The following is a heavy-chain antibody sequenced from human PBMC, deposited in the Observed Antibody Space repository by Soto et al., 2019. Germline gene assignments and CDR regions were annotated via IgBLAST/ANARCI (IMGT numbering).Heavy chain of an antibody. J-gene: IGHJ4*02. D-gene: IGHD5-18*01. Sequence: SETLSLTCTVSSGSISSYFWSWIRQPPGKGLEWIGYISYSGSTNYNPSLKSRVTISVDTSKNQFSLKLSSVTAADTAVYYCARDDPKGYNYSVAFFDYWGQGTPVTVSS. CDR1: SGSISSYF. CDR2: ISYSGST. V-gene: IGHV4-59*01. CDR3: ARDDPKGYNYSVAFFDY.